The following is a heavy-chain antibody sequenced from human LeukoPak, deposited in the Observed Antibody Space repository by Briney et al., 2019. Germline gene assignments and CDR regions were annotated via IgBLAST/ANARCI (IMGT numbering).Heavy chain of an antibody. Sequence: ASVKVSCKASGYTFTGYYMHWVRQAPGKGLEWMGGFDPEDGETIYAQKFQGRVTMTEDTSTDTAYMELSSLRSEDTAVYYCATAPRGYCSGGSCWFDPWGQGTLVTVSS. V-gene: IGHV1-24*01. CDR2: FDPEDGET. CDR3: ATAPRGYCSGGSCWFDP. D-gene: IGHD2-15*01. CDR1: GYTFTGYY. J-gene: IGHJ5*02.